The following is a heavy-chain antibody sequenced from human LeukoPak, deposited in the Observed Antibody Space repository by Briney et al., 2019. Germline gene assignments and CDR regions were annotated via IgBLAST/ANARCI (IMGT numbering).Heavy chain of an antibody. CDR2: INPNSGGT. CDR3: ARDSFMITFGGVSVNYFDY. V-gene: IGHV1-2*02. CDR1: GYTFTGYY. D-gene: IGHD3-16*02. Sequence: ASVKVSCKASGYTFTGYYMHWVRQAPGQGLEWMGWINPNSGGTNHAQKFQGRVTMTRDTSISTAYMELSRLRSDDTAVYYCARDSFMITFGGVSVNYFDYWGQGTLVTVSS. J-gene: IGHJ4*02.